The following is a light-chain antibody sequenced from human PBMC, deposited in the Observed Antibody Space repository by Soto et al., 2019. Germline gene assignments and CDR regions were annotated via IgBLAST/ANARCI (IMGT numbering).Light chain of an antibody. CDR1: QSVSSSY. Sequence: EIVLTQSPGTLSLSPGERATLSCRASQSVSSSYLAWYQQKPGQAPRFLIYGASSRATGIPDRFSGSGSGTDFTLTISRPEPEDFAVYYCQQYGSSPTTFGQGTKVDIK. CDR2: GAS. V-gene: IGKV3-20*01. CDR3: QQYGSSPTT. J-gene: IGKJ1*01.